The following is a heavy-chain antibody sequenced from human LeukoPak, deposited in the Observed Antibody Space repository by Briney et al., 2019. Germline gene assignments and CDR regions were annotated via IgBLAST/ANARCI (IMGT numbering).Heavy chain of an antibody. Sequence: GGSLRLSCAASGFTFSSYEMHWVRQAPGKGLEWVSYISSSGSTIYYADSVKGRFTISRDNAKNSLYLQMNSLRAEDTAVYYCARDGSGSYYKSLAFDYWGQGTLVTVSS. J-gene: IGHJ4*02. V-gene: IGHV3-48*03. CDR1: GFTFSSYE. CDR2: ISSSGSTI. D-gene: IGHD3-10*01. CDR3: ARDGSGSYYKSLAFDY.